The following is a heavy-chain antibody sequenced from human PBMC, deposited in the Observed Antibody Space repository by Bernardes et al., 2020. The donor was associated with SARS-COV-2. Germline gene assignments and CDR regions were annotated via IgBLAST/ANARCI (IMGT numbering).Heavy chain of an antibody. CDR1: GFTFSNYV. D-gene: IGHD6-19*01. CDR3: AKGPHRSGWYEWDS. Sequence: GGSLRLSCAASGFTFSNYVMAWVRQAVGKGLEWVSGISGGSDRTYYADSVKGRFTISRDNTKNMLYLELNSLRAEDTAVYYCAKGPHRSGWYEWDSWGQGTLVSVS. J-gene: IGHJ4*02. CDR2: ISGGSDRT. V-gene: IGHV3-23*01.